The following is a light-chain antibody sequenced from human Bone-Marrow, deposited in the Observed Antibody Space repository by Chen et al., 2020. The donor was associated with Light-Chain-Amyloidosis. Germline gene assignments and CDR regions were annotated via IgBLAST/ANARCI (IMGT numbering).Light chain of an antibody. J-gene: IGLJ1*01. CDR3: SSYTITNTLV. Sequence: QSALTQPAAGSGSPGQSITISCTGTSSDVGGDNHVSWYQQHQDKAPKLMIYEVTNRPSWVPDRFSGSKSDNTASLTISGLQTEDEADYFCSSYTITNTLVFGSGTRVTVL. CDR2: EVT. CDR1: SSDVGGDNH. V-gene: IGLV2-14*01.